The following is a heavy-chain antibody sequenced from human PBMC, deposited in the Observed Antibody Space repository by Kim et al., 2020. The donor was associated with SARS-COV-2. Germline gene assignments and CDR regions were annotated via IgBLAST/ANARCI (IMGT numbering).Heavy chain of an antibody. CDR3: AKSGVLRYFDWPPHFDY. CDR2: IYSGGSST. V-gene: IGHV3-23*03. J-gene: IGHJ4*02. D-gene: IGHD3-9*01. Sequence: GGSLRLSCAASGFTFSSYAMSWVRQAPGKGLEWVSIIYSGGSSTYYADSVKGRFTISRDNSKNTLYLQMNSLRAEDTAVYYCAKSGVLRYFDWPPHFDYWGQGTLVTVSS. CDR1: GFTFSSYA.